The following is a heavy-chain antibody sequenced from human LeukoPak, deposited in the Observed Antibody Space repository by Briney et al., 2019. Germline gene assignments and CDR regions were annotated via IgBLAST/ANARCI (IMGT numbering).Heavy chain of an antibody. Sequence: PGGSLRLSCAASGFIFSNYWMSWVRQAPGKGLEWVGSTKADGSEKFHVDSVKGRFTIYRDNAKNSLYLQMNSLRGDDTAVYYCVRGSGWSENYWGQGTLVTVSS. V-gene: IGHV3-7*01. CDR2: TKADGSEK. CDR1: GFIFSNYW. D-gene: IGHD6-19*01. J-gene: IGHJ4*02. CDR3: VRGSGWSENY.